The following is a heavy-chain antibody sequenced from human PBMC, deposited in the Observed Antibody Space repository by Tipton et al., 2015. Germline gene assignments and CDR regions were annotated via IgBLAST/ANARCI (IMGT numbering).Heavy chain of an antibody. CDR3: ARRGRSGRWDWFDP. D-gene: IGHD6-19*01. CDR2: FFYSGST. Sequence: TLSLTCTVSGGSITSSTYYWGWIRQPPGKGLEWIGSFFYSGSTYYNPSLKRRVTISADTSKNQFSLKVTSATAADTATYYCARRGRSGRWDWFDPWGHGTLVTVSS. V-gene: IGHV4-39*01. CDR1: GGSITSSTYY. J-gene: IGHJ5*02.